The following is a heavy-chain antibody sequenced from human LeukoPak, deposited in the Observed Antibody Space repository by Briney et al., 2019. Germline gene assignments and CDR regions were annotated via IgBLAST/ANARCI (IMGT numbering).Heavy chain of an antibody. Sequence: PGGSLRLSCAASGFTFSSYWMHWVRQAPGKGLVWVSRINSDGSSTSYADSVKGRFTISRDNAKTTLYLQMNSLRAEDTAGYYCARVGCSGGSCYSPWFDPWGQGTLVTVSS. D-gene: IGHD2-15*01. J-gene: IGHJ5*02. CDR3: ARVGCSGGSCYSPWFDP. CDR1: GFTFSSYW. V-gene: IGHV3-74*01. CDR2: INSDGSST.